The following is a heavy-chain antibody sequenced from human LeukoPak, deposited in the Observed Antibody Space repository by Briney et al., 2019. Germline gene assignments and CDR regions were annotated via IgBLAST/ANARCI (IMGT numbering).Heavy chain of an antibody. D-gene: IGHD2-2*01. Sequence: GEPLKISCKGSGYSFTSYWIGWVRQIPGKGLEWMGIIYPGDSDTRYSPSFQGQVTISADKSISTAYLQWSSLKASDTAMYSCARHKQGHKNEAAAPDYWGQGTLVTVPS. CDR2: IYPGDSDT. CDR3: ARHKQGHKNEAAAPDY. CDR1: GYSFTSYW. J-gene: IGHJ4*02. V-gene: IGHV5-51*01.